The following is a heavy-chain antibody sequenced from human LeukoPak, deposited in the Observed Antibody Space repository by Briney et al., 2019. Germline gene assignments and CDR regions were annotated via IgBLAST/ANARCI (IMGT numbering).Heavy chain of an antibody. CDR1: GYTFTDCY. CDR3: ARAPGTGDHFDY. J-gene: IGHJ4*02. Sequence: ASVKVSCKASGYTFTDCYIHWVRQAPGQAPGQGLEWMGWLSPNRGGTRYAQKFQGRVAMTRDTSISTAYMELTRLTSDDTAVYYCARAPGTGDHFDYWGQGTLVTVSS. V-gene: IGHV1-2*02. CDR2: LSPNRGGT. D-gene: IGHD3-10*01.